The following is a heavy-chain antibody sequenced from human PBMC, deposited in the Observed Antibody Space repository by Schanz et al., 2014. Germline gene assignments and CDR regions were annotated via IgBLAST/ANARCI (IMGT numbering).Heavy chain of an antibody. V-gene: IGHV1-69*02. J-gene: IGHJ4*02. CDR1: GGTFNSYT. D-gene: IGHD4-17*01. CDR3: ARGYGDSPTDF. CDR2: IIPILGIA. Sequence: QVQLVQSGAEVKKPGSSMKVSCKASGGTFNSYTINWVRQAPGQGLEWMGRIIPILGIANYAQKFQGRVTITADRSTSTAYMELSSLRSEDTAVYYCARGYGDSPTDFLGQGTLVTVSS.